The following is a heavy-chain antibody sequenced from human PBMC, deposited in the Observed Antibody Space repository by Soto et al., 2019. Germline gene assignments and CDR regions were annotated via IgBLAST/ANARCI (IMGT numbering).Heavy chain of an antibody. J-gene: IGHJ6*03. CDR1: GLTFNSYG. CDR3: ARGLNSNYYYYYMDV. Sequence: GGLVKVSRKASGLTFNSYGISWGRKAPGQGLEWMGWNNPNSGNTGYAQKLQGRVTMTKKTTISTAYRELSSLRSEDTAVYYCARGLNSNYYYYYMDVWGKGTTVTVP. V-gene: IGHV1-8*02. D-gene: IGHD4-4*01. CDR2: NNPNSGNT.